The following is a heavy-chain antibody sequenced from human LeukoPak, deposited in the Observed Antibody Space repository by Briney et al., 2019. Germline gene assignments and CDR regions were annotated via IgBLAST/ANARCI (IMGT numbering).Heavy chain of an antibody. CDR2: IYSGGST. D-gene: IGHD1-26*01. J-gene: IGHJ4*02. CDR3: ARDLAVGAMGGYFDY. CDR1: GFTVSSNY. Sequence: GGSLRLSCAASGFTVSSNYMSWVRQAPGKGLEWVSVIYSGGSTYYADSVKGRFTISRDNSKNTLYLQMDSLRAEDTAVYYCARDLAVGAMGGYFDYWGQGTLATVSS. V-gene: IGHV3-66*01.